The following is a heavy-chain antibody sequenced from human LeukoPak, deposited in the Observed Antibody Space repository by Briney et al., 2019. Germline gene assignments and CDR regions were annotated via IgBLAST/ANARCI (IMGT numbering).Heavy chain of an antibody. J-gene: IGHJ4*02. D-gene: IGHD6-19*01. Sequence: SETLSLTCTVSGGSISSYYWSWIRQPPGKGLEWIGYIYYSGSTNYNPSLKSRVTISVDTSKNQFSLKLSSVTAADTAVYYCARVAVAGISFDYWGQGTLVTVSS. CDR2: IYYSGST. CDR3: ARVAVAGISFDY. CDR1: GGSISSYY. V-gene: IGHV4-59*01.